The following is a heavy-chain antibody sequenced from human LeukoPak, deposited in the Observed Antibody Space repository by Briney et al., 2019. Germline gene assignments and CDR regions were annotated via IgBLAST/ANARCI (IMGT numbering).Heavy chain of an antibody. J-gene: IGHJ6*03. CDR3: ARVFVPANYYYMDV. CDR1: GGTFSSYA. V-gene: IGHV1-69*05. Sequence: SVKVSCKASGGTFSSYAISWVRQAPGQGLEWMGGIIPIFGTANYAQKFQGRVTITTDESTSTAYMELSRLRSDDTAVYYCARVFVPANYYYMDVWGKGTTVTVSS. D-gene: IGHD3-10*02. CDR2: IIPIFGTA.